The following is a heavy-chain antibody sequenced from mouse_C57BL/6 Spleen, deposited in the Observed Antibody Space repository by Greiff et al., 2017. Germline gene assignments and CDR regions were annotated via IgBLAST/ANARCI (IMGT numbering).Heavy chain of an antibody. Sequence: EVHLVESGGGLVKPGGSLKLSCAASGFTFSSYTMSWVRQTPEKRLEWVATISGGGGNTYYPDSVKGRFTISRDNAKNTLYLQMSSLRSEDTALYYCARPHYYGSSYEGYFDVWGTGTTVTVSS. J-gene: IGHJ1*03. V-gene: IGHV5-9*01. CDR2: ISGGGGNT. CDR1: GFTFSSYT. CDR3: ARPHYYGSSYEGYFDV. D-gene: IGHD1-1*01.